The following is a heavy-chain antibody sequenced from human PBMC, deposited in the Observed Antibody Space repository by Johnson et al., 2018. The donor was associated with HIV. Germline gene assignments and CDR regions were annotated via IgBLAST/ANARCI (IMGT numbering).Heavy chain of an antibody. CDR3: TTGQLGGASDI. J-gene: IGHJ3*02. D-gene: IGHD6-13*01. Sequence: MQLVESGGGLVQPGGSLRLSCAASGFTFSNYAMSWVRQAPGKGLEWVSSIGSNTHYADSVKGRFTISRDNSKNTLYLQMNSLKIEDTAVYYCTTGQLGGASDIWGQGTMVTVSS. CDR2: IGSNT. V-gene: IGHV3-23*05. CDR1: GFTFSNYA.